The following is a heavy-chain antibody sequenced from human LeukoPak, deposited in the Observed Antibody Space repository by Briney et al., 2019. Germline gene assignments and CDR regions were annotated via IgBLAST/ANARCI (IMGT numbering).Heavy chain of an antibody. J-gene: IGHJ4*02. CDR1: GFTFTSYS. CDR2: IDTTTSYK. Sequence: PGGSLRLSCSASGFTFTSYSINWVRQAPGKGLEWVSFIDTTTSYKYYADSVKGRFTISRDNPKNTLYLQLNSLRAEDTAVYYCARVAATSYFDYWGQGTLVTVSS. D-gene: IGHD2-15*01. CDR3: ARVAATSYFDY. V-gene: IGHV3-21*04.